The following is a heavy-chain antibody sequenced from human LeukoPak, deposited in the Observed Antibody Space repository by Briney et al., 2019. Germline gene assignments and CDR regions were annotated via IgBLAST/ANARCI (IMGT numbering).Heavy chain of an antibody. CDR3: ARDGGSYASDFDY. V-gene: IGHV4-34*01. CDR2: INHSGST. Sequence: SETLSLTCAVYGGSFSGYYWSWIRQPPGKGLEWIGEINHSGSTNYNPSLKSRVTISVDTSKNQFSLKLSSVTAADTAVYYCARDGGSYASDFDYWGQGTLVTVSS. D-gene: IGHD1-26*01. CDR1: GGSFSGYY. J-gene: IGHJ4*02.